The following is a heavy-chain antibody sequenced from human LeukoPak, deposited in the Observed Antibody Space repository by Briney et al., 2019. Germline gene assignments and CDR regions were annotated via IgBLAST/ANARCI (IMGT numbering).Heavy chain of an antibody. CDR3: AKDRDCSSTSCQGRDAFDI. CDR2: IWYGGSNK. Sequence: GGSLRLSCAASGFTFSSYGMHWVRQAPGKGLEWVAVIWYGGSNKYYADSVKGRFTISRDNSKNTLYLQMNSLRAEDTAVYYCAKDRDCSSTSCQGRDAFDIWGQGTMVTVSS. V-gene: IGHV3-30*02. D-gene: IGHD2-2*01. J-gene: IGHJ3*02. CDR1: GFTFSSYG.